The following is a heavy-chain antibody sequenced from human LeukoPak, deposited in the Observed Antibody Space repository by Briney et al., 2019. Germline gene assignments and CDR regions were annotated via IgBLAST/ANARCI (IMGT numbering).Heavy chain of an antibody. CDR1: GFTFSSYA. Sequence: PGGSLRLSCAASGFTFSSYAMSWVRQAPGKGLEWVSAISGSGGSTYYADSVKGRFTISRDNSKNTLYLQMNSLRAEGTAVYYCAKGIIDHYYDSSGYYYYYGMDVWGQGTTVTVSS. CDR3: AKGIIDHYYDSSGYYYYYGMDV. J-gene: IGHJ6*02. V-gene: IGHV3-23*01. CDR2: ISGSGGST. D-gene: IGHD3-22*01.